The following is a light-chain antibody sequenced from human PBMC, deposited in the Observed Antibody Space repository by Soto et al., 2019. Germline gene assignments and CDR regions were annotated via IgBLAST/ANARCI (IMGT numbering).Light chain of an antibody. J-gene: IGKJ5*01. CDR2: DAS. CDR1: QSVDTY. CDR3: QQRGTWPPT. Sequence: EIVLTQSPATLSLSPGESATLSCTTNQSVDTYFAWYQQKRGLAPRLLIYDASNRAIGIPARFSGRGSETDFSLTISSLEPEDFAIYFCQQRGTWPPTFGRGTRPEI. V-gene: IGKV3-11*01.